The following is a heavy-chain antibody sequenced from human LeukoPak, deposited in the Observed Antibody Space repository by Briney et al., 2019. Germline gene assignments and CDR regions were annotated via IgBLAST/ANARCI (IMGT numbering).Heavy chain of an antibody. V-gene: IGHV3-9*01. D-gene: IGHD3-16*02. CDR2: ISWNSGSI. CDR1: GFTFDDYA. CDR3: AKDLRLGELSSSFDY. Sequence: GGSLRLSCAASGFTFDDYAMHWVRQAPGKGLEWVSGISWNSGSIGYADSVKGRFTISRDNAKNSLYLQMNSLRAEDTALYYCAKDLRLGELSSSFDYWGQGTLVTVPS. J-gene: IGHJ4*02.